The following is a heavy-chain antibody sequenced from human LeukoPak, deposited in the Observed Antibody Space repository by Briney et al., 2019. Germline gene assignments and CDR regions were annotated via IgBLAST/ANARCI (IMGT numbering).Heavy chain of an antibody. D-gene: IGHD5/OR15-5a*01. CDR1: GGTFSSYA. Sequence: SVKVSCKASGGTFSSYAISWVRQAPGQGLEWMGGIIPIFGTANYAQKFQGRVTITADESTSTAYMELSSLRSEDTAVYYCARDIIIYRGDAFDIWGQGTMVTVSS. J-gene: IGHJ3*02. V-gene: IGHV1-69*01. CDR3: ARDIIIYRGDAFDI. CDR2: IIPIFGTA.